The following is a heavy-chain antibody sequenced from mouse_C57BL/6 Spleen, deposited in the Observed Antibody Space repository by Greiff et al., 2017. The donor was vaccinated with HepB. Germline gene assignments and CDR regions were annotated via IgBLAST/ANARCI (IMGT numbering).Heavy chain of an antibody. Sequence: VQLQQSGPELVKPGASVKISCKASGYAFCSSWMNWVKQRPGKGLEWIGRIYPGDGDTNYNGKFKGKATLTADKSSSTAYMQLSSLTSEDSAVYFCARPLYYSNPAWFAYWGQGTLVTVSA. CDR2: IYPGDGDT. CDR3: ARPLYYSNPAWFAY. J-gene: IGHJ3*01. V-gene: IGHV1-82*01. CDR1: GYAFCSSW. D-gene: IGHD2-5*01.